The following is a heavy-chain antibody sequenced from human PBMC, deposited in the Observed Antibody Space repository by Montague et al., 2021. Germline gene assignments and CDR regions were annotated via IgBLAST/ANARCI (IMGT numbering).Heavy chain of an antibody. D-gene: IGHD1-26*01. CDR2: INGGGGRI. Sequence: SLRLSCAASGFTFGTYAMSWVRQAPGKGLEWVSGINGGGGRIYYADSVKGRFTISRDNSKSTLYLQMSSLRAEDTAVYYCVKEPRGSYYPHCTMDVWGQGTTVTVSS. CDR3: VKEPRGSYYPHCTMDV. V-gene: IGHV3-23*01. CDR1: GFTFGTYA. J-gene: IGHJ6*02.